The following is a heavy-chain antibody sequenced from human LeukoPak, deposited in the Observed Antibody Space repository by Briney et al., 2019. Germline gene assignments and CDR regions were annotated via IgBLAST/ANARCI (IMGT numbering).Heavy chain of an antibody. Sequence: GGSLTLSCAVSGFTSSTAWLTWVRQAPGKGLEWVAVISYDGSNKYYADSVKGRFTISRDNSKNTLYLQMNSLRAEDTAVYYCARGIAAYWGQGTLVTVSS. CDR1: GFTSSTAW. CDR3: ARGIAAY. J-gene: IGHJ4*02. V-gene: IGHV3-30-3*01. D-gene: IGHD6-13*01. CDR2: ISYDGSNK.